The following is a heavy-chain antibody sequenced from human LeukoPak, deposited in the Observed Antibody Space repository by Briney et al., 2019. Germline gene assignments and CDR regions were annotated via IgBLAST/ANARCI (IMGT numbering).Heavy chain of an antibody. Sequence: GGSLRLSCAASGFTFSSYGMHWVCQAPGKGLEWVAVISYDGSNKYYADSVKGRFTVFRDNSKNTLYLQMNSLRAEDTAVYYCAKEREVGSGNLAFDYWGQGTLVTVSS. CDR2: ISYDGSNK. CDR1: GFTFSSYG. V-gene: IGHV3-30*18. CDR3: AKEREVGSGNLAFDY. J-gene: IGHJ4*02. D-gene: IGHD3-10*01.